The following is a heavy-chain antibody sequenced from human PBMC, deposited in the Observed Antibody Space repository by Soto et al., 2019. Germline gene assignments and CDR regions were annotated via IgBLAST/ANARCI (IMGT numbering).Heavy chain of an antibody. D-gene: IGHD1-26*01. J-gene: IGHJ4*02. CDR2: ISASGGST. Sequence: GGSLRLSCAASGGTCINYAMSWVRQAPGKGLEWVSGISASGGSTYYADSVKGRFTISRDNSKNTLYLRMNRLRGEDTAVYYCAKNGGYSGTQYFDYWGQGTLVTVSS. V-gene: IGHV3-23*01. CDR1: GGTCINYA. CDR3: AKNGGYSGTQYFDY.